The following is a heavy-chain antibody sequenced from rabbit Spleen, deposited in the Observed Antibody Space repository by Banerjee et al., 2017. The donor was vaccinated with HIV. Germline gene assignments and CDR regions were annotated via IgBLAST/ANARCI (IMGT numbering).Heavy chain of an antibody. J-gene: IGHJ4*01. D-gene: IGHD7-1*01. V-gene: IGHV1S40*01. CDR2: IYAGSTGTT. CDR1: GFSFSSVHW. CDR3: ARFYAGYGDFGYAAM. Sequence: QSLEESGGDLIKPGASLTLTCTASGFSFSSVHWIYWVRQAPGKGLEWIGTIYAGSTGTTDYASWAKGRFTISKTSSTTVTLQMTSLTAADTATYFCARFYAGYGDFGYAAMWGQGTLVTVS.